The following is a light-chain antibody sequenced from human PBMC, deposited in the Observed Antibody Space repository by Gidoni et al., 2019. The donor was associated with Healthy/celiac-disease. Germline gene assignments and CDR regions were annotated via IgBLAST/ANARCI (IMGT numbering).Light chain of an antibody. CDR2: GAS. V-gene: IGKV3-15*01. J-gene: IGKJ5*01. Sequence: EIVMTQSPATLSVSPGERATLTCRASQSVSSNLAWYKQKPGQAPRLLIYGASTRATGIPARFSGSGSGTEFTLTISSLQSEDFAVYYCQQYNTWPPITFXXXTRLEIK. CDR3: QQYNTWPPIT. CDR1: QSVSSN.